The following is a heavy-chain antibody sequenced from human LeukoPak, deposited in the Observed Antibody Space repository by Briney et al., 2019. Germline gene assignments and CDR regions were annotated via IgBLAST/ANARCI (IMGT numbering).Heavy chain of an antibody. J-gene: IGHJ4*02. D-gene: IGHD1/OR15-1a*01. CDR3: ARTRTLDY. V-gene: IGHV3-48*01. CDR2: ISSSSSTV. Sequence: GGSLRLSCAASGFTFSNYSMNWVRQAPGKGLEWISYISSSSSTVYTDSVKGRFTISRDSAKNSLYLQMNSLRVEDTAVYYCARTRTLDYWGQGTLVTVSS. CDR1: GFTFSNYS.